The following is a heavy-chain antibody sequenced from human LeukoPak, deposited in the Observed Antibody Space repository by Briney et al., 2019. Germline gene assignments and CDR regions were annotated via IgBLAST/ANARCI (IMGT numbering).Heavy chain of an antibody. CDR2: ITASGDTT. Sequence: GGSLRLSCAASGFTFSSYAMSWVRQAPGKGLERVSGITASGDTTHHVDSVKGRFTISRDNSKNTLFLQMNSLRVKDTALYYCARAYGTNGYFQLPIDYWGQGALVTVSS. CDR1: GFTFSSYA. CDR3: ARAYGTNGYFQLPIDY. J-gene: IGHJ4*02. V-gene: IGHV3-23*01. D-gene: IGHD2-8*01.